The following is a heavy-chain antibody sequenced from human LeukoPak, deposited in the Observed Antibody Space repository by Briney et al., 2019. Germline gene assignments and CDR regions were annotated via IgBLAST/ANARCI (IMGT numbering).Heavy chain of an antibody. V-gene: IGHV4-59*01. D-gene: IGHD5-18*01. Sequence: PSETLSLTCTVSGGSISGYYWSWIRQPPGKGLEWIGYIYYSGSTNYNPSLKSRVTISVDTSKNQFSLKLSSVTAADTAVYYCARGVIQLSTDAFDIWGQGTMVTVSS. CDR3: ARGVIQLSTDAFDI. J-gene: IGHJ3*02. CDR2: IYYSGST. CDR1: GGSISGYY.